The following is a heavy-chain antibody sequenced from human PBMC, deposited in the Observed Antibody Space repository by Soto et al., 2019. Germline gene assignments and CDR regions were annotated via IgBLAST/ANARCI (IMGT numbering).Heavy chain of an antibody. V-gene: IGHV3-11*01. D-gene: IGHD5-12*01. Sequence: PGGSLRLSCAASGFTFSDYYMSWIRQAPGKGLEWVSYISSSGSTIYYADSVKGRFTISRDNAKDSLYLQMNSLRAEDTAVYYCARDRYSGYALPAAHFDYWGQGTLVTVSS. J-gene: IGHJ4*02. CDR1: GFTFSDYY. CDR2: ISSSGSTI. CDR3: ARDRYSGYALPAAHFDY.